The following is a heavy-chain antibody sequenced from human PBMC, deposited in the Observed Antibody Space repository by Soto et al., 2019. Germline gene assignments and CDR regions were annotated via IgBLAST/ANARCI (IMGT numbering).Heavy chain of an antibody. D-gene: IGHD1-26*01. CDR1: AFTFSSYA. CDR3: ARGSAFIGLDY. J-gene: IGHJ4*02. CDR2: IGTSGSYI. V-gene: IGHV3-21*01. Sequence: GGSLRLSCAASAFTFSSYAMSWVRQAPGKGLEWVSSIGTSGSYIYDTDSVKGRFTISRDNTKDSLYLQMNSLRAEDTAIYYCARGSAFIGLDYWGQGTPVTVSS.